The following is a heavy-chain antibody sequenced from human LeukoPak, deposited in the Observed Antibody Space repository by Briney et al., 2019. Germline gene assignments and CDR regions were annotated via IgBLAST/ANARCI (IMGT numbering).Heavy chain of an antibody. V-gene: IGHV4-39*07. CDR3: ARWGRRRVLAGGPYYFDY. CDR2: IYYSGST. CDR1: GGSISSSSYY. J-gene: IGHJ4*02. Sequence: PSETLSLTCTVSGGSISSSSYYWGWIRQPPGKGLEWIGSIYYSGSTYYNPSLKSRVTISVDTSKNQFSLKLSSVTAADTAVYYCARWGRRRVLAGGPYYFDYWGQGTLVTVSS. D-gene: IGHD2-8*02.